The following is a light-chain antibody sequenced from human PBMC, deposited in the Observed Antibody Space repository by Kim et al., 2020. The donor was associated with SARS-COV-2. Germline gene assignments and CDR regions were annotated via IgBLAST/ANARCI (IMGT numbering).Light chain of an antibody. V-gene: IGKV3-20*01. J-gene: IGKJ2*01. CDR2: GAC. CDR1: QRISSRY. CDR3: QQDGISPYI. Sequence: EIVLTQYPDPLSLSPGEAATLPCRTSQRISSRYLAWYQQRHGQAPGHLIYGACSSASGIPERFSGSGTGTDFTLAISRLEPEDVAVYYCQQDGISPYIFDQGTKLEI.